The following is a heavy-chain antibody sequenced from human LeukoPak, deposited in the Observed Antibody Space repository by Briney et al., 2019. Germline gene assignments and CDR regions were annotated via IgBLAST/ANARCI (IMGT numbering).Heavy chain of an antibody. Sequence: ASVKVSCKASGYTFTGYYMHWVRQAPGQGLEWMGWINPNSGGTNYAQKFQGRVTMTRDTSISTAYMELSRLRSDDTAVYYCARGVVPAAMPSYYYYGMDVWGQGTTVTVSS. D-gene: IGHD2-2*01. J-gene: IGHJ6*02. V-gene: IGHV1-2*02. CDR3: ARGVVPAAMPSYYYYGMDV. CDR1: GYTFTGYY. CDR2: INPNSGGT.